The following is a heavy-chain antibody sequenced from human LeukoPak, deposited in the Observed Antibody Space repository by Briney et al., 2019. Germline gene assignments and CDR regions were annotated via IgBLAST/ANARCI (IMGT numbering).Heavy chain of an antibody. Sequence: SETLSLTCAVYGGSFSGYYWSWIRQPPGKGLEWIGYIYYSGSTYYNPSLKSRVTISVDTSKNQFSLKLSSVTAAGTAVYYCATPGIAVAGPQGAFDIWGQGTMVTVSS. CDR1: GGSFSGYY. CDR3: ATPGIAVAGPQGAFDI. J-gene: IGHJ3*02. V-gene: IGHV4-30-4*08. CDR2: IYYSGST. D-gene: IGHD6-19*01.